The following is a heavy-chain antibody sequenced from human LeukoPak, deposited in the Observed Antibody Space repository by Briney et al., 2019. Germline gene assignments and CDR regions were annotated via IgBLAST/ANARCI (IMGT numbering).Heavy chain of an antibody. CDR3: ARDAEEVGDTNPDY. V-gene: IGHV3-30*04. J-gene: IGHJ4*02. CDR1: GFTFSSYA. CDR2: ISYDRGNK. D-gene: IGHD1-26*01. Sequence: PGRSLRLSCAASGFTFSSYAMHWVRQAPGKGLEWVAVISYDRGNKYYADSVKGRFTISRDNSRNTLYLQMNSLRAEDTAVYYCARDAEEVGDTNPDYWGQGTLVTVSS.